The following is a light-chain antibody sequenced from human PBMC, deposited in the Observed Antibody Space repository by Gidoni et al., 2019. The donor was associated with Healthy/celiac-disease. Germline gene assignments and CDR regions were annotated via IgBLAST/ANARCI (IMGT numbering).Light chain of an antibody. CDR2: GNS. Sequence: QSVLTQPPSVSGAPGQRVTISCTGSRSNIGAGYDVHWYQQLRGTAPKLLIYGNSNRPSGVPDRFSGSKAGTSASLAITGLQAEDEADYYCQSYDSSLSGTDVVFGGGTKLTVL. CDR3: QSYDSSLSGTDVV. V-gene: IGLV1-40*01. CDR1: RSNIGAGYD. J-gene: IGLJ2*01.